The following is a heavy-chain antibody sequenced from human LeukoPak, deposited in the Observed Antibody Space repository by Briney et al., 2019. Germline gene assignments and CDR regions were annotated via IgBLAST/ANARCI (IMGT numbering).Heavy chain of an antibody. CDR2: ISNSGSST. D-gene: IGHD3-10*01. Sequence: GGSLRLSCAASGFIFSSYTMSWVRQAPGKGLEWVSGISNSGSSTYYADSVKGRFTISRDNSKNTVYLQMNSLTAEDTAVYYCAKDGPMVRGVISPTLYYFDYWGQGTLVTVSS. CDR3: AKDGPMVRGVISPTLYYFDY. J-gene: IGHJ4*02. CDR1: GFIFSSYT. V-gene: IGHV3-23*01.